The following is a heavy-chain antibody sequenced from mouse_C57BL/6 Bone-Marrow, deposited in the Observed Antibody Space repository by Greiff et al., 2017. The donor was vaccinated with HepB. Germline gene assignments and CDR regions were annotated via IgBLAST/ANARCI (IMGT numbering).Heavy chain of an antibody. V-gene: IGHV5-4*03. CDR2: ISDGGSYT. J-gene: IGHJ2*01. CDR1: GFTFSSYA. Sequence: EVKLMESGGGLVKPGGSLKLSCAASGFTFSSYAMSWVRQTPEKRLEWVATISDGGSYTYYPDNVKGRFTISRDNAKNNLNLQMSHLKSEDTAMYYCASTPITTVVYFDYWGQGTTLTVSS. CDR3: ASTPITTVVYFDY. D-gene: IGHD1-1*01.